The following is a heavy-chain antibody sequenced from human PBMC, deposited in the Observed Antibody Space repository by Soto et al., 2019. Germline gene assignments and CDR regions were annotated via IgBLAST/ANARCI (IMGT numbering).Heavy chain of an antibody. J-gene: IGHJ6*03. Sequence: SETLSLTCAVYGGSFSGYYWSWIRQPPGKGLEWIGEINHSGSTNYNPSLKSRVTISVDTSKNQFSLKLSSVTAADTAVYYCARVPVVVPAARSYYYYYYMDVLGKGTTVTVSS. CDR2: INHSGST. D-gene: IGHD2-2*01. CDR1: GGSFSGYY. CDR3: ARVPVVVPAARSYYYYYYMDV. V-gene: IGHV4-34*01.